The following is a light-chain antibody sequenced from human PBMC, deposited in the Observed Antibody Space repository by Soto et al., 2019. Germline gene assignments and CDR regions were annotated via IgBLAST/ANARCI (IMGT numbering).Light chain of an antibody. CDR1: QTVSSD. V-gene: IGKV3-15*01. J-gene: IGKJ4*01. CDR3: QQYGDSPLT. CDR2: GAS. Sequence: EIVMTQSPATLSVSPGERVTLSCRASQTVSSDLAWYQYKPGQAPRLRIQGASARPTGIPARFSGSGSGTEFTLTISRLEPEDFAVYYCQQYGDSPLTFGGGTKVDIK.